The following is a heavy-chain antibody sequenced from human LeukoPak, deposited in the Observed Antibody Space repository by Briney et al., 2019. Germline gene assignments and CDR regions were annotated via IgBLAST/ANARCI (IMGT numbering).Heavy chain of an antibody. CDR1: CYSISSGYY. CDR2: IYYSWNT. CDR3: ARDLPPFY. J-gene: IGHJ4*02. V-gene: IGHV4-38-2*02. Sequence: SETLSLTCTVSCYSISSGYYWGWIRQPPGKGLEWIGSIYYSWNTYYNPSLNSRVTISVDTSKNQFSLKLSSVTAADAAVYYCARDLPPFYWGQGTLVTVSS.